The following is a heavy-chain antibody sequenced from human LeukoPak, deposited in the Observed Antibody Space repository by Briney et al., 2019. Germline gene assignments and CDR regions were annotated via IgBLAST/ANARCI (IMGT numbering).Heavy chain of an antibody. CDR2: IYDSGST. D-gene: IGHD1-26*01. CDR1: GGSISGYY. CDR3: ARVGGTNYYYYGMDV. V-gene: IGHV4-59*01. Sequence: SETLSLTCTVSGGSISGYYWSWIRQPPGKGLEWIGYIYDSGSTNYNPSLKSRVTISVDTSKNQFSLKLSSVTAADMAVYYCARVGGTNYYYYGMDVWGQGTTVTVSS. J-gene: IGHJ6*02.